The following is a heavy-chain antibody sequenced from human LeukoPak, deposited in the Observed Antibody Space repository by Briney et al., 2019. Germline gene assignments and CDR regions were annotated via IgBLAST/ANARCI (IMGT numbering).Heavy chain of an antibody. CDR1: GYTFTSYD. J-gene: IGHJ6*03. Sequence: GASVKVSCKASGYTFTSYDINWVRQATGQGLEWMGWMNPNSGNTGYAQKFQGRVTITRNTSISTAYMELSSLRSGDTAVYYCARGRGSSRTYYYYYMDVWGKGTTVTVSS. CDR2: MNPNSGNT. V-gene: IGHV1-8*01. CDR3: ARGRGSSRTYYYYYMDV. D-gene: IGHD6-13*01.